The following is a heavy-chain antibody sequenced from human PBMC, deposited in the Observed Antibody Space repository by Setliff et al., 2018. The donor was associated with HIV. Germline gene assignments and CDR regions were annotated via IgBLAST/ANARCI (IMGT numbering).Heavy chain of an antibody. D-gene: IGHD2-2*02. Sequence: SETLSLTCTVSGDFISSGNFHWNWIRQPAGKGPEWIGRIFTSGTTNYNPSLRSRVTISVDTSKNQFSLRLSSVTAADTAVYYCAREGFYNSYYYYMDVWGIGTTVTVSS. V-gene: IGHV4-61*02. CDR2: IFTSGTT. CDR3: AREGFYNSYYYYMDV. CDR1: GDFISSGNFH. J-gene: IGHJ6*03.